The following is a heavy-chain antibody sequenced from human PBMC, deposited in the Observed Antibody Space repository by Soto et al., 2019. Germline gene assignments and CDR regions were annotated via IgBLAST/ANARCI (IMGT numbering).Heavy chain of an antibody. CDR1: GGSISSGGYY. D-gene: IGHD2-21*02. J-gene: IGHJ4*02. CDR3: ARSSLTYCGGDCYPTNFDY. V-gene: IGHV4-31*03. CDR2: IYYSGST. Sequence: SETLSLTCTVSGGSISSGGYYWSWIRQHPGKGLEWIGYIYYSGSTYYNPSLKSRVTISVDTSKNQFSLKLSSVTAADTAVYYCARSSLTYCGGDCYPTNFDYWGQGTLVTVSS.